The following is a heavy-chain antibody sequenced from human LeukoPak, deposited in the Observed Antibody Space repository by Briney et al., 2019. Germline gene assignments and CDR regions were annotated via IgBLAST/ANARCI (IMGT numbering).Heavy chain of an antibody. CDR1: GFTFSSYT. J-gene: IGHJ4*02. V-gene: IGHV3-21*01. Sequence: GGSLRLSCAASGFTFSSYTMNWVRQAPEKGLEWVSSISSSSTYIYYADSVRGGFTISRDNAKNTLYLQMNSLRAEDTAVYYCARDRIAAAVYYFDYWGQGTLVTVSS. D-gene: IGHD6-13*01. CDR2: ISSSSTYI. CDR3: ARDRIAAAVYYFDY.